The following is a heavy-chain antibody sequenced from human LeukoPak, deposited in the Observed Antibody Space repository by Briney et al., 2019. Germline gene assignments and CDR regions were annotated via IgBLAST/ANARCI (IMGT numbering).Heavy chain of an antibody. V-gene: IGHV3-49*04. CDR2: IRCKAYGGTT. Sequence: GRSLRLSCTASGFTSGDYAMSWVRQAPGKGPEWVGFIRCKAYGGTTEYAASVKGRFTISRDDSKSIAYLQMNSLKTEDTAVYYCTVRYFDWLSLYYYGMDVWGKGTTVTVSS. CDR3: TVRYFDWLSLYYYGMDV. J-gene: IGHJ6*04. D-gene: IGHD3-9*01. CDR1: GFTSGDYA.